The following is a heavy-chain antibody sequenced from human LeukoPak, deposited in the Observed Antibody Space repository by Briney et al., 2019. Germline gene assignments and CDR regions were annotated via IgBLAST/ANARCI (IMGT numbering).Heavy chain of an antibody. Sequence: GESLKISCKGSGYSFTNYWIGWVRQMPGKGLEWMGFIYPGDSDTRYSPSFQGQVSISADKSISTAYLQWSSLKASDTAIYYCARSYCSSGSCYNLNIWGQGTMVTVSP. CDR1: GYSFTNYW. CDR2: IYPGDSDT. J-gene: IGHJ3*02. D-gene: IGHD2-15*01. CDR3: ARSYCSSGSCYNLNI. V-gene: IGHV5-51*01.